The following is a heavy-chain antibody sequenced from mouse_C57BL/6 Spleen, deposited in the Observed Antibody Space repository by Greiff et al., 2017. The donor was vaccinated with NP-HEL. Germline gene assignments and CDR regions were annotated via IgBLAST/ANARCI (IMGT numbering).Heavy chain of an antibody. CDR1: GYTFTDYY. CDR3: ARRLTGTAYFDY. J-gene: IGHJ2*01. V-gene: IGHV1-19*01. D-gene: IGHD4-1*01. Sequence: DVQLQESGPVLVKPGASVKMSCKASGYTFTDYYMNWVKQSHGKSLEWIGVINPYNGGTSYNQKFKGKATLTVNKSSSTAYMELNSLTSEDSAVYYCARRLTGTAYFDYWGQGTTLTVSS. CDR2: INPYNGGT.